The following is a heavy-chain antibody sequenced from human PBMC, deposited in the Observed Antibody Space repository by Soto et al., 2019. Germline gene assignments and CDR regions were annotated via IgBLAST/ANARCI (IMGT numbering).Heavy chain of an antibody. CDR2: LDYEEGER. V-gene: IGHV1-24*01. Sequence: APVKVSCKVSGNTLSRLPMHWVRQAPGKGLEWMGRLDYEEGERNFAHRFQGRVTVTEDTSTDSAYMDLSSLKSEDTAVHYCAASVTTFGYRGQRTRVSV. CDR1: GNTLSRLP. D-gene: IGHD4-17*01. CDR3: AASVTTFGY. J-gene: IGHJ4*02.